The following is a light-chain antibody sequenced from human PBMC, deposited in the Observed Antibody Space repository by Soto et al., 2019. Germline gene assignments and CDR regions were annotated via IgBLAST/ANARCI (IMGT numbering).Light chain of an antibody. V-gene: IGKV1-33*01. Sequence: DIQMTQSPSSLSASVGDRVTITCQASQDISNYLNWYQQKPGKAPKLLIYDASNLETGVPSRFSGSGSGTDFTFTISILQPEDIATYYCQQYDNLLRVTFGKGTRLEIK. CDR2: DAS. CDR3: QQYDNLLRVT. J-gene: IGKJ5*01. CDR1: QDISNY.